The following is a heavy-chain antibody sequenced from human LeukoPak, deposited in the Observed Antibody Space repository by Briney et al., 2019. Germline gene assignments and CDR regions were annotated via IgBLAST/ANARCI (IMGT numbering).Heavy chain of an antibody. Sequence: GGSLRLSCAASGSTFSSYEMNWVRQAPGKGLEWVSYISSSGSTIYYADSVKGRFTISRDNAKNSLYLQMNSLRAEDTAVYYCARDKHSSSWYLNYYYYYYMDVWGKGTTVTVSS. J-gene: IGHJ6*03. CDR1: GSTFSSYE. CDR2: ISSSGSTI. CDR3: ARDKHSSSWYLNYYYYYYMDV. D-gene: IGHD6-13*01. V-gene: IGHV3-48*03.